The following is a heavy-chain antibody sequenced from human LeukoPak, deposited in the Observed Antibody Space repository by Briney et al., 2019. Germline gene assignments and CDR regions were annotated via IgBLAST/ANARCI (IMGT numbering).Heavy chain of an antibody. J-gene: IGHJ5*02. CDR3: ARLGAYSGSYQTYNWFDP. D-gene: IGHD1-26*01. Sequence: ASVKVSCKASGGTFSSYAISWVRQAPGQGLEWMGRIIPIFGIANYAQKFQGRVTITADKSTSTAYMELSSLRSEDTAVYYRARLGAYSGSYQTYNWFDPWGQGTLVTVSS. V-gene: IGHV1-69*04. CDR2: IIPIFGIA. CDR1: GGTFSSYA.